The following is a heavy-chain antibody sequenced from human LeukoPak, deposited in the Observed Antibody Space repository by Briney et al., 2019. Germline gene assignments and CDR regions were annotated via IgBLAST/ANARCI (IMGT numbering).Heavy chain of an antibody. Sequence: RASETLSLTCTVSGGSISSSSYYWGWIRQPPGKGLEWIGSIYHSGSTYYNPSLKSRITISVDRSKNQFSLKLNSVTAADTAVYYCARLGGYYFDYWGQGTLVTVSS. V-gene: IGHV4-39*07. CDR3: ARLGGYYFDY. CDR2: IYHSGST. CDR1: GGSISSSSYY. D-gene: IGHD1-26*01. J-gene: IGHJ4*02.